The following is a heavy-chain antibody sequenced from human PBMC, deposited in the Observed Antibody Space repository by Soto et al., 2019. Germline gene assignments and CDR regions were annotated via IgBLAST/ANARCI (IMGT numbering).Heavy chain of an antibody. D-gene: IGHD3-22*01. J-gene: IGHJ4*02. Sequence: SVKGSCKASGFTFTSYALSWMRQSPGQGPEWMGGIIPFFGTTNYAQKFQGRATITADKSTSTFYMDLSGLKSEDTAFYYCARDKGAYYSRFEYWGQGTLVTVAS. CDR1: GFTFTSYA. CDR3: ARDKGAYYSRFEY. CDR2: IIPFFGTT. V-gene: IGHV1-69*06.